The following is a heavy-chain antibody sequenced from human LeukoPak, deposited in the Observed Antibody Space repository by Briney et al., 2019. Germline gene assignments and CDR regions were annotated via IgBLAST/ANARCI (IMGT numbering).Heavy chain of an antibody. CDR1: GFTFRSYA. J-gene: IGHJ4*02. CDR2: INSSGGRT. V-gene: IGHV3-23*01. Sequence: GGSLRLSCAASGFTFRSYAMSWVRQAPGKGLEWVSTINSSGGRTYYADSVKGRFTISRDNSRNTMYLQMNSLGADDTALYYCAPGGWDGKNPLLDYWGQGTLVTVSS. CDR3: APGGWDGKNPLLDY. D-gene: IGHD3-16*01.